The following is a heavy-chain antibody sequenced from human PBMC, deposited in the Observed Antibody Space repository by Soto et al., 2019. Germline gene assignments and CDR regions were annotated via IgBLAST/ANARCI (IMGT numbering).Heavy chain of an antibody. D-gene: IGHD3-10*01. Sequence: QVQLQQWGAGLLKPSETLSLTCAVYGGSFSGYYWSWIRQPPGKGLEWIGEINHSGSTNYNPSLKSRVTISVDTSKIQFSLKLSSVTAADTAVYYCARLAMVRGVISSWFDPWGQGTLVTVSS. V-gene: IGHV4-34*01. J-gene: IGHJ5*02. CDR2: INHSGST. CDR3: ARLAMVRGVISSWFDP. CDR1: GGSFSGYY.